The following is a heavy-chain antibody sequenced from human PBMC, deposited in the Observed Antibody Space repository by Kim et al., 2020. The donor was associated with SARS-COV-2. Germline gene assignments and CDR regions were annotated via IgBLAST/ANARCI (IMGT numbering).Heavy chain of an antibody. Sequence: ASVKVSCKASGYTFTSYYLHWVRQAPGQGLEWMGIINPGGGTTTYAQKFQGRIIMTWDTSTSTVYMELSSLRSEDTAVYYCVRDQEVIDGNSSPFDYWGQGALVTVSS. V-gene: IGHV1-46*01. CDR1: GYTFTSYY. D-gene: IGHD6-6*01. CDR2: INPGGGTT. CDR3: VRDQEVIDGNSSPFDY. J-gene: IGHJ4*02.